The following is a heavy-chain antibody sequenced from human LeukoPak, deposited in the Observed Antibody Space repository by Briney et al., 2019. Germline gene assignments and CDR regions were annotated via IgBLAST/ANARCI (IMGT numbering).Heavy chain of an antibody. CDR2: INPSGGST. Sequence: GASVKVSCKASGYTFTSYYMHWVRQAPGQGLEWMGIINPSGGSTSYAQKFQGRVTMTRDTSTSTVYMELSSLRSADTAVYYCARDWRSRYHNGVGDYGLPDYYYYYYMDVWGKGTTVTVSS. CDR1: GYTFTSYY. J-gene: IGHJ6*03. D-gene: IGHD4-17*01. CDR3: ARDWRSRYHNGVGDYGLPDYYYYYYMDV. V-gene: IGHV1-46*01.